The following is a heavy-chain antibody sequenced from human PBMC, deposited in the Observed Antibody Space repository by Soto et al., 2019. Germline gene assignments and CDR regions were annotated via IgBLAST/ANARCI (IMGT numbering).Heavy chain of an antibody. CDR3: ARAPMVRGVINGYNWFDP. Sequence: GASVKVSCKASGGTFSSYAISWVREAPGQGLEWMGGIIPIFGTANYAQKFQGRVTITADESTSTAYMELSSLRSEDTAVYYCARAPMVRGVINGYNWFDPWGQGTLVTVSS. CDR2: IIPIFGTA. D-gene: IGHD3-10*01. J-gene: IGHJ5*02. CDR1: GGTFSSYA. V-gene: IGHV1-69*13.